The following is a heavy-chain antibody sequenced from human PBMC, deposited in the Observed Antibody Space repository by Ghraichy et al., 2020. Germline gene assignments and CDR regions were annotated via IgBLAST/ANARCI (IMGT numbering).Heavy chain of an antibody. V-gene: IGHV3-23*01. CDR3: AKDVSRAQDITMIVVVITTDAFDI. D-gene: IGHD3-22*01. CDR2: ISGSGGST. CDR1: GFTFSSYA. J-gene: IGHJ3*02. Sequence: GGSLRLSCAASGFTFSSYAMSWVRQAPGKGLEWVSAISGSGGSTYYADSVKGRFTISRDNSKNTLYLQMNSLRAEDTAVYYCAKDVSRAQDITMIVVVITTDAFDIWGQGTMVTVSS.